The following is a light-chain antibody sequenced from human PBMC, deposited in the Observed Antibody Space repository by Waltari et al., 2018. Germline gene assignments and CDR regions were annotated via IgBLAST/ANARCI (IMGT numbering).Light chain of an antibody. CDR1: QSVTSAY. CDR3: QQYGSSLWT. Sequence: EIVLTQSPGTLSLPPGERATPSCRASQSVTSAYLAWYQQKPGQAPRLLIYGASSRATGIPDRFSGSGSGTDFTLTISRLEPEDFAVYYCQQYGSSLWTFGQGTKVEIK. CDR2: GAS. J-gene: IGKJ1*01. V-gene: IGKV3-20*01.